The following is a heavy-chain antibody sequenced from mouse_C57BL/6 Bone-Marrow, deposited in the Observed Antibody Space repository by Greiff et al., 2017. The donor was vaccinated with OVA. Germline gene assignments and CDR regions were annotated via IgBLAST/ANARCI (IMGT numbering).Heavy chain of an antibody. CDR2: INPYNGGT. CDR3: ARSGYSNFQAWFAY. Sequence: EVQLQQSGPVLVKPGASVKMSCKASGYTFTDYYMNWVKQSHGKSLEWIGVINPYNGGTSYNQKFKGQATLTVDKSSSTAYMELNSLTSEDSAVYYCARSGYSNFQAWFAYWGQGTLVTVSA. CDR1: GYTFTDYY. D-gene: IGHD2-5*01. V-gene: IGHV1-19*01. J-gene: IGHJ3*01.